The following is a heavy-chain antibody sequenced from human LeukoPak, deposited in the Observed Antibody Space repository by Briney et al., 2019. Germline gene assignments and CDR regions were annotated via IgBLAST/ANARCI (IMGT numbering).Heavy chain of an antibody. Sequence: SETLSLTCAVSGGSISSGGYSWSWIRQPPGKGLEWIGYIYHSGSTYYNPSLKSRVTISVDRSKNQFSLKLSSVTAADTAVYYCARGYEGNYYYYYGMDVWGKGTTVTVSP. V-gene: IGHV4-30-2*01. CDR1: GGSISSGGYS. D-gene: IGHD1-1*01. CDR3: ARGYEGNYYYYYGMDV. CDR2: IYHSGST. J-gene: IGHJ6*04.